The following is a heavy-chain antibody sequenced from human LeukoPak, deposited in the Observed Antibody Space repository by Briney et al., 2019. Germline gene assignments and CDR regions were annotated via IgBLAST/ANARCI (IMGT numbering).Heavy chain of an antibody. D-gene: IGHD1-26*01. CDR3: ARQDSGSYLFDY. J-gene: IGHJ4*02. CDR1: GGSISSYY. Sequence: SETLSLTCTVSGGSISSYYWSWIRQPPGKGLEWIGYIYYSGSTNYNPSLKSRVTISVDTSKNQFSLKLSSVTAADTAVYHCARQDSGSYLFDYWGQGTLVTVSS. V-gene: IGHV4-59*08. CDR2: IYYSGST.